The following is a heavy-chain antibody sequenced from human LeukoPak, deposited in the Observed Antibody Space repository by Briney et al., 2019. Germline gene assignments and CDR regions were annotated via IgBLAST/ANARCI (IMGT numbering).Heavy chain of an antibody. CDR1: GYTFTSYG. Sequence: ASVKVSYKASGYTFTSYGISWVRQAPGQGLEWMGWISAYNGNTNYAQKLQGRVTMTTDTSTSTAYMELRSLRSDDTAVYYCASGGLSTTSSSPDYWGQGTLVTVSS. D-gene: IGHD3-16*01. J-gene: IGHJ4*02. V-gene: IGHV1-18*01. CDR2: ISAYNGNT. CDR3: ASGGLSTTSSSPDY.